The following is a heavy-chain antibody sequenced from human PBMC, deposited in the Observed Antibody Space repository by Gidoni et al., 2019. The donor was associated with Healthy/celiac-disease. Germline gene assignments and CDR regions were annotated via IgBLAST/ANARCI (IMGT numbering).Heavy chain of an antibody. CDR1: GYTFTGHY. V-gene: IGHV1-2*04. J-gene: IGHJ6*02. CDR2: INPNSGGT. D-gene: IGHD2-2*01. Sequence: QVQLVQSGAEVKKPGASVKVSCKASGYTFTGHYMHWVRQAPGQGLEWMGWINPNSGGTNYAQKFKGWVTMTREPSISTAYMELSRLRSDDTAVYYCARGSVVVWHYYYYGMDVWGQGTTVTVSS. CDR3: ARGSVVVWHYYYYGMDV.